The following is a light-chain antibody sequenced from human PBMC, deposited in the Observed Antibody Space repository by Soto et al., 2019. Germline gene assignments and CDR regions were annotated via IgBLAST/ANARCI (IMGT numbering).Light chain of an antibody. J-gene: IGKJ1*01. CDR3: QQYVSSGT. Sequence: EIVLTQSPVTLSLSPGDSATLSRRASQSVSNKYLAWYQQKPGQAARLLIYGASNSATGISDRFSGSGSGTDFTLTISRLEPEDFAVYYCQQYVSSGTFGQGTKVDIK. V-gene: IGKV3-20*01. CDR1: QSVSNKY. CDR2: GAS.